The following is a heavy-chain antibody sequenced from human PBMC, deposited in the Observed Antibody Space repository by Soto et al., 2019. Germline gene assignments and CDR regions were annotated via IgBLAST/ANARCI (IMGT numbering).Heavy chain of an antibody. CDR2: INHSGST. CDR3: AGGALAARRVDY. Sequence: SETLSLTCAVYGGSFSGYYWSWIRQPPGKGLEWIGEINHSGSTNYNPSLKSRVTISVDTSKNQFSLKLSSVTAADTAVYYCAGGALAARRVDYWGQGTLVTVSS. J-gene: IGHJ4*02. V-gene: IGHV4-34*01. CDR1: GGSFSGYY. D-gene: IGHD6-13*01.